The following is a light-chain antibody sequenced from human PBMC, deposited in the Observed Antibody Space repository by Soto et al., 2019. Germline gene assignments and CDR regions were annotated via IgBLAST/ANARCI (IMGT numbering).Light chain of an antibody. CDR1: SDINVDSYG. CDR2: YESDSDK. V-gene: IGLV5-39*01. CDR3: ATWYSSTAV. Sequence: QPVLTQPTSLSASPGASARFTCTFRSDINVDSYGIYWYQQKPGSLPRYLLKYESDSDKQQGSGVPGRFSGSKDASTNAGLLLSSGLRSEDEADYYCATWYSSTAVFGGGTKLTVL. J-gene: IGLJ3*02.